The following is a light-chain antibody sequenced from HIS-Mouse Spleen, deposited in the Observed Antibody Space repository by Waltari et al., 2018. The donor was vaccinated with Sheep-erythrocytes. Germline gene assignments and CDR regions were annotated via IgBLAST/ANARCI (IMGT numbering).Light chain of an antibody. V-gene: IGLV2-23*01. J-gene: IGLJ3*02. CDR3: CSYAGSSTPWV. Sequence: QSALTQPASVSGSPGQSITIFCTGTSSAVGSYNLVSWYQQHPVKAPKLIVYEGSKRPSGVLNRFSGSKCGNTASLTISGLQAEDEADYYCCSYAGSSTPWVFGGGTKLTVL. CDR1: SSAVGSYNL. CDR2: EGS.